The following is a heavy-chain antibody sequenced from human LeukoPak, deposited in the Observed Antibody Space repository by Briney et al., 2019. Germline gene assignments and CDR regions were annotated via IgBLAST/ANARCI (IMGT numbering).Heavy chain of an antibody. CDR3: ARGLIAVAGGYYFDY. D-gene: IGHD6-19*01. CDR1: GGSFSGYY. J-gene: IGHJ4*02. V-gene: IGHV4-34*01. CDR2: INHSGST. Sequence: SETLSLTCAVYGGSFSGYYWSWIRQPPGKGLEWIGEINHSGSTNYNPSLKSRVTISVDTSKNQFSLKLSSVTAADTAVYYCARGLIAVAGGYYFDYWGQGTLVTVSS.